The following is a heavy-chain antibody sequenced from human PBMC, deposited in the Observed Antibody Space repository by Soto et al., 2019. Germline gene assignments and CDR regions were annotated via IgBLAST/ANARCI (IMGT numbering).Heavy chain of an antibody. J-gene: IGHJ4*02. D-gene: IGHD5-18*01. CDR2: THYRSKWYN. V-gene: IGHV6-1*01. CDR3: AREGAWIQLWSSPFDY. Sequence: WIRLSPSRGLEWLGGTHYRSKWYNDYAVSVKSRITISPDTSKNQFTLQLNSVTPDDTAVYYCAREGAWIQLWSSPFDYWGQGTLVTSPQ.